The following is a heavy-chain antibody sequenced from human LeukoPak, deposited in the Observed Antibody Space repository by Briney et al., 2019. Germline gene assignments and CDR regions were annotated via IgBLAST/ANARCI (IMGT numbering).Heavy chain of an antibody. CDR2: ISAYNGNT. V-gene: IGHV1-18*01. J-gene: IGHJ1*01. Sequence: ASVKVSCKASGYTFNNYGISWVRQAPGQGLEWMGRISAYNGNTNYAQKAQDRVTMTTDTSTSTAYMEFRSLTSDDTAVYYCARDSADCSGGGCYSAEYFQHWGQGTLVTVSS. CDR3: ARDSADCSGGGCYSAEYFQH. CDR1: GYTFNNYG. D-gene: IGHD2-15*01.